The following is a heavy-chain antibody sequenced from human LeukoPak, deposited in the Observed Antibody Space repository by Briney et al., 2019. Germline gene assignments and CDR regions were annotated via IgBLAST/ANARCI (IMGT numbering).Heavy chain of an antibody. CDR1: GFTFTNHW. CDR3: AVGDGDYVLGPEYFQH. V-gene: IGHV3-66*02. CDR2: IYSGGST. J-gene: IGHJ1*01. D-gene: IGHD4-17*01. Sequence: GGSLRLSCAASGFTFTNHWMHWARQTPGKGLEWVSVIYSGGSTYYADSVKGRFTISRDNSKNTLYLQMNSLRAEDTAVYYCAVGDGDYVLGPEYFQHWGQGTLVTVSS.